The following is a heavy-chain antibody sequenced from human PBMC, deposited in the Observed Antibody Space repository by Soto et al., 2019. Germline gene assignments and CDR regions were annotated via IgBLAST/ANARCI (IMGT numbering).Heavy chain of an antibody. CDR3: ARGRYGDY. Sequence: QVHLVQSGAEVKKPGASVKVSCQGSGYAFTTYGITWVRQAPGQGLEWMGWISAHNGNTNYAQKLQDRVTVTRDTSTSTAYMELRSLRYDATAVYYCARGRYGDYWGQGALVTVSS. D-gene: IGHD1-1*01. J-gene: IGHJ4*02. V-gene: IGHV1-18*01. CDR1: GYAFTTYG. CDR2: ISAHNGNT.